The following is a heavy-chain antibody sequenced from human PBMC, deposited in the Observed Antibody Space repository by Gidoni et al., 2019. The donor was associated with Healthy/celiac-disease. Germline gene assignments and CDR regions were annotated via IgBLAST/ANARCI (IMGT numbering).Heavy chain of an antibody. CDR1: GGSISSSSYY. CDR3: ARGASDYGDPRAGAFDY. Sequence: QLQLQESGPGLVKPSETLSLTCTVSGGSISSSSYYWGWIRQPPGKGLEWIGSIYYSGSTYYNPSLKSRVTISVDTSKNQFSLKLSSVTAADTAVYYCARGASDYGDPRAGAFDYWGQGTLVTVSS. V-gene: IGHV4-39*01. J-gene: IGHJ4*02. D-gene: IGHD4-17*01. CDR2: IYYSGST.